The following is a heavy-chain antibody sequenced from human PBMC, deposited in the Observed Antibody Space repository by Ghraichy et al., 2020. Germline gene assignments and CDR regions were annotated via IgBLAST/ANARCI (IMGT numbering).Heavy chain of an antibody. CDR2: IRGSGGKT. D-gene: IGHD3-16*01. Sequence: GGYLRLSCAASGFTFSNFVMTRVRQAPGKGLEWVSAIRGSGGKTDYADSVKGRFTISRDNSKNTLYLQMNSLRAEDTAVYYCAKDRFGSVADAFDIWGQGTMVTVSS. V-gene: IGHV3-23*01. J-gene: IGHJ3*02. CDR3: AKDRFGSVADAFDI. CDR1: GFTFSNFV.